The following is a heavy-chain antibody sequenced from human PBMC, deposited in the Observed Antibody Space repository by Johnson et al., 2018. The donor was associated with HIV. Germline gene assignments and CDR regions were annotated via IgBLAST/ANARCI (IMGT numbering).Heavy chain of an antibody. CDR3: ARDSAYCGGDCHDAFDV. Sequence: VLLVESGGGVVQPGKSLRLSCAASGFTFSSSAMHWVRQAPGQGLEWVANIKQDGSEKYYVDSVKGRFTISRDNSKNTLYLQMNSLRAEDTAVYYCARDSAYCGGDCHDAFDVWGQGTMVTVSS. CDR2: IKQDGSEK. CDR1: GFTFSSSA. V-gene: IGHV3-7*01. J-gene: IGHJ3*01. D-gene: IGHD2-21*02.